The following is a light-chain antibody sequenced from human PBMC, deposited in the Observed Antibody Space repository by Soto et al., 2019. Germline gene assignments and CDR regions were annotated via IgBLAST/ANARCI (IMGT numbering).Light chain of an antibody. J-gene: IGKJ4*01. CDR1: QTISSW. V-gene: IGKV1-5*03. CDR3: QQYKSYSLT. Sequence: DIQMTQSPSTLSASVGDRVTITCRAIQTISSWLAWYQQKPGKAPKLLIYKASTLKSGVPSRFSGSGSGTEFTLTISSLQTDDFATYYCQQYKSYSLTFGGGTKV. CDR2: KAS.